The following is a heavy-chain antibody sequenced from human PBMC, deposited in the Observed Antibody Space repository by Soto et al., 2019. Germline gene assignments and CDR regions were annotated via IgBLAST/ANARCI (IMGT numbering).Heavy chain of an antibody. CDR3: ARVRGVGTAMVRGYFDY. CDR2: IIPIFGTA. Sequence: SVKVSCKASGGTFSSYAISWVRQAPGQGLEWMGGIIPIFGTANYAQKFQGRVTITADESTSTAYMELSSLRSEDTAVYYCARVRGVGTAMVRGYFDYWRQRTLVTVSS. CDR1: GGTFSSYA. V-gene: IGHV1-69*13. J-gene: IGHJ4*02. D-gene: IGHD5-18*01.